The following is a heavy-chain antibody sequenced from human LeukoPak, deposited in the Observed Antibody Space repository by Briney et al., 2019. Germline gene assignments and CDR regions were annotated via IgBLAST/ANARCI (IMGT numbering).Heavy chain of an antibody. V-gene: IGHV3-53*01. CDR3: ARVEDYGDPFGGNYYYYMGV. J-gene: IGHJ6*03. D-gene: IGHD4-17*01. CDR2: IYSGGST. CDR1: GFTVSSNY. Sequence: PGGSLRLSCAASGFTVSSNYMSWVRQAPGKGLEWVSVIYSGGSTYYADSVKGRFTISRDNSKNTLYLQMNSLRAEDTAVYYCARVEDYGDPFGGNYYYYMGVWGKGTTVTVSS.